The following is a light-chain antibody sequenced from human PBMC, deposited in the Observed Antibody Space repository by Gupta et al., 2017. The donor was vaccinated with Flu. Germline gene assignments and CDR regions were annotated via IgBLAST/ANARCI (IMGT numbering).Light chain of an antibody. CDR2: AAS. CDR1: QSISSY. V-gene: IGKV1-39*01. Sequence: DIQMTQSPSSLSASVGDRVTITCRASQSISSYLNWYQQKPGKAPKLLIYAASRVQSGVPSRFSGTGSGTDFTLTISSRQPEDFATYYCQQSDSTLWTFGQGTKVEIK. CDR3: QQSDSTLWT. J-gene: IGKJ1*01.